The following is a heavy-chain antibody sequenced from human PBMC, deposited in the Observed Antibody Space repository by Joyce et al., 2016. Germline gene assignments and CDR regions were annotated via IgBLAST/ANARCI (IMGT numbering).Heavy chain of an antibody. J-gene: IGHJ5*01. CDR3: ARVSVDRVFATNYFDF. V-gene: IGHV3-7*03. D-gene: IGHD3-10*01. CDR1: GFTFSSYW. CDR2: IKRNVSSK. Sequence: EVQLVESGGGLVQPGGSLRLPWAASGFTFSSYWMSWVRQATGKGLKVVTNIKRNVSSKKYLDSVKGRFTISRDNAKNLLYLQIDSLRAEDTAVYYCARVSVDRVFATNYFDFWGQRTLATVSS.